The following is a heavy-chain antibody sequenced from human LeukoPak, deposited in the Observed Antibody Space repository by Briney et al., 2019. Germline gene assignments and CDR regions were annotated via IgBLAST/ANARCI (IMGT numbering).Heavy chain of an antibody. Sequence: PSETLSLTCTLSVGSIISYYWSWLPQPPGKGLEWIWYIYYSGITNYNHSLKSRVTISVDTSKNEFSLKLSSVTAADTGVYYCARDPRDHSSGWSNGMDVWGQGTTVTVSS. CDR3: ARDPRDHSSGWSNGMDV. V-gene: IGHV4-59*01. D-gene: IGHD6-19*01. J-gene: IGHJ6*02. CDR2: IYYSGIT. CDR1: VGSIISYY.